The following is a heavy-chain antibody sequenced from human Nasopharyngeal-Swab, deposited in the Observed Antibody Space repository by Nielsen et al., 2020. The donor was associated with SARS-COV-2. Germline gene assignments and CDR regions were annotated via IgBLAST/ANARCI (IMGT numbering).Heavy chain of an antibody. J-gene: IGHJ5*02. CDR1: GFTFSSYA. D-gene: IGHD3-3*01. V-gene: IGHV3-23*01. CDR3: ARSESEHYDFWSATGNNWFDP. CDR2: ISGSGGDT. Sequence: GGSLRLSCAAPGFTFSSYAMSWVRQAPGKGPEGGSGISGSGGDTKYADSVKGRFTISRDNAKNSLYLQMNSLRAEDTAVYYCARSESEHYDFWSATGNNWFDPWGQGTLVTVSS.